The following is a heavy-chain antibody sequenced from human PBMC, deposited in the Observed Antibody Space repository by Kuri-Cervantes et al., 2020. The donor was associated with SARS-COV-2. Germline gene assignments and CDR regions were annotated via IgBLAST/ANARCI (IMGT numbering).Heavy chain of an antibody. V-gene: IGHV1-18*01. J-gene: IGHJ3*01. D-gene: IGHD2-2*01. CDR2: ISAYNGNT. CDR1: GYTFTSYG. CDR3: ARPRGIVVVPAAMGGAFDL. Sequence: ASVKVSCKASGYTFTSYGISWVRQAPGQGLEWMGWISAYNGNTNYAQKLQGRVTMTTDTSTSTAYMELRSLRSDDTAVYYCARPRGIVVVPAAMGGAFDLWGQGTMVTVSS.